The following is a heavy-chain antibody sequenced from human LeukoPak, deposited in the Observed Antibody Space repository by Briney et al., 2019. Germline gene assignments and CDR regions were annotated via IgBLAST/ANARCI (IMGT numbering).Heavy chain of an antibody. J-gene: IGHJ3*02. CDR1: GYTFTSFY. CDR3: ARSHAHEDYDILTGYYRIAAFDI. V-gene: IGHV1-69*13. D-gene: IGHD3-9*01. CDR2: IIPIFGTA. Sequence: GASVKVSCKASGYTFTSFYMQWVRQAPGQGLEWMGGIIPIFGTANYAQKFQGRVTITADESTSTAYMELSSLRSEDTAVYYCARSHAHEDYDILTGYYRIAAFDIWGQGTMVTVSS.